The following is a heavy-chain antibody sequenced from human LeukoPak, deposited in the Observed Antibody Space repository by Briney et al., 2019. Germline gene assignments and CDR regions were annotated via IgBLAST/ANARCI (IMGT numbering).Heavy chain of an antibody. D-gene: IGHD3-10*02. CDR3: AELGITMIGGV. CDR1: GFTFSSYE. CDR2: ISSSSSTI. V-gene: IGHV3-48*03. J-gene: IGHJ6*04. Sequence: GGSLRLSCAASGFTFSSYEMNWVRQAPGKGLEWVSYISSSSSTIYYADSVKGRFTISRDNAKNSLYLQMNSLRAEDTAVYYCAELGITMIGGVWGKGTTVTVSS.